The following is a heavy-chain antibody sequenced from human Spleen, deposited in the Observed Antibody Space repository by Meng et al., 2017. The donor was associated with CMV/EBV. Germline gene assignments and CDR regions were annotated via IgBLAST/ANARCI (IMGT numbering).Heavy chain of an antibody. CDR3: AREGPLTGDLRYLDL. J-gene: IGHJ2*01. CDR1: GYPFISYG. Sequence: SGYPFISYGISWVRQAPGKGLEWMGWISGYNGRTNYAQSFQGRLTLTTDTSTSTAYMELSRLRSDDTALYYCAREGPLTGDLRYLDLWGRGTLVTVSS. V-gene: IGHV1-18*01. D-gene: IGHD7-27*01. CDR2: ISGYNGRT.